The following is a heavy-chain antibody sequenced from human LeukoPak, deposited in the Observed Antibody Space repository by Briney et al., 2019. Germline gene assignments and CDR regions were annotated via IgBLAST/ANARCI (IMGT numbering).Heavy chain of an antibody. CDR2: VSWNSGSI. CDR1: GFTFDDYA. Sequence: GRSLRLSCAASGFTFDDYAMHWVRQAPGKGLEWVSGVSWNSGSIGYADSVKGRFTISRDNAKNSLYLQMNSLRAEDPALYYCAKGHQYSPYWYSDPGGRGTLVTVSP. D-gene: IGHD2-15*01. V-gene: IGHV3-9*01. CDR3: AKGHQYSPYWYSDP. J-gene: IGHJ2*01.